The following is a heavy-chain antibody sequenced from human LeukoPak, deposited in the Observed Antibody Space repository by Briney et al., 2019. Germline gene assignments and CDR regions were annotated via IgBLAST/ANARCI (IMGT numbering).Heavy chain of an antibody. CDR3: VKDDAWLRFGE. D-gene: IGHD3-10*01. Sequence: GGSLSLSCAASGFTFSKHGMSWVRQAPGKGLEWVSGISPSGDITYYADSVKGRFTISRDNSKNTLYLEVISLTAEDTAVYYCVKDDAWLRFGEWSQGTLVSVSS. CDR1: GFTFSKHG. V-gene: IGHV3-23*01. CDR2: ISPSGDIT. J-gene: IGHJ4*02.